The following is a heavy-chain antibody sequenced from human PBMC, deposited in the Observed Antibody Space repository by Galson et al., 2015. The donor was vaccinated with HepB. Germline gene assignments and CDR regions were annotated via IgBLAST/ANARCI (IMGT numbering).Heavy chain of an antibody. CDR3: ARDLRPSSAWSNWYFDI. CDR1: GFTVSNNY. CDR2: IYSGGST. D-gene: IGHD6-19*01. Sequence: SLRLSCAASGFTVSNNYMSWVRQAPGKGLEWVSVIYSGGSTYYADSVKGRFTISRDNSKNSLYLQMNSLGAEDTAVYYCARDLRPSSAWSNWYFDIWGRGTLVTVSS. J-gene: IGHJ2*01. V-gene: IGHV3-53*01.